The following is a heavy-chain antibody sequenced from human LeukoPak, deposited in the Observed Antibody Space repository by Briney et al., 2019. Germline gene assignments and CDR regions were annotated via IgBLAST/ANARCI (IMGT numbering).Heavy chain of an antibody. CDR3: ARHATGSYSVPWLDP. CDR1: GGSISSHY. J-gene: IGHJ5*02. Sequence: PSETLSLTCTVSGGSISSHYWSWIRQPPGKGLEWIGYVSDSGNTVYNPSLKSRVTILRDTSKTQFSLRLSSVTAADTAVYHCARHATGSYSVPWLDPWGQGTLVTVSS. V-gene: IGHV4-59*08. D-gene: IGHD3-10*01. CDR2: VSDSGNT.